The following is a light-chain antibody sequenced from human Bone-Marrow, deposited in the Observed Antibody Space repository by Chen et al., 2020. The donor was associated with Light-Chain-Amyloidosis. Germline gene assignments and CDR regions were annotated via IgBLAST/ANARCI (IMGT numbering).Light chain of an antibody. CDR3: SSYTITNTLV. J-gene: IGLJ1*01. CDR1: SSDVGADNH. Sequence: QSALTQPASVSGSPGQSITIPCTGTSSDVGADNHVSWYQQHPDKAPKLMIYEVTNRPSWVPARFSSSTSDHTASLTISGLKTEAEADYFCSSYTITNTLVFGSGTRVPVL. V-gene: IGLV2-14*01. CDR2: EVT.